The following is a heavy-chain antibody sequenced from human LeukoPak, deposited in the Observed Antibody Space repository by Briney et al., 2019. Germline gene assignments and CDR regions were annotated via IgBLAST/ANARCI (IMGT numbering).Heavy chain of an antibody. J-gene: IGHJ3*02. V-gene: IGHV1-8*01. CDR2: MNPRDRT. CDR3: ARYIQNVGFDI. CDR1: GYTSSSPD. Sequence: ASVKVSCKASGYTSSSPDINWVRQATGRGLEWLGWMNPRDRTDYAQKFQGRVTLTRDKSINTAYMELSSLRSDDTAVYYCARYIQNVGFDIWGQGTMVTVSA. D-gene: IGHD2/OR15-2a*01.